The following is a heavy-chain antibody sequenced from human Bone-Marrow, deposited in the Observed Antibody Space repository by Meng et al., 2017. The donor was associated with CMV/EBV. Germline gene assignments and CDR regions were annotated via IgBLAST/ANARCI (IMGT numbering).Heavy chain of an antibody. D-gene: IGHD1-14*01. J-gene: IGHJ6*02. CDR3: ARKPGTLYYCYGMDV. V-gene: IGHV3-7*01. Sequence: GESLKISCAASGFTFSSSWLSWVRQAPGKGLECVAKINQDRSEKYYVDSVKGRFTISRDNTKNSLYLQMNSLRAEDTAVYYCARKPGTLYYCYGMDVWGQGTTVTVSS. CDR1: GFTFSSSW. CDR2: INQDRSEK.